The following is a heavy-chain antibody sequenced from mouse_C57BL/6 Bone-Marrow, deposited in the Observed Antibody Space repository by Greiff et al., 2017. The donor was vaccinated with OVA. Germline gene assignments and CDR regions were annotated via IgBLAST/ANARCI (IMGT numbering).Heavy chain of an antibody. CDR1: GYSFTGYF. Sequence: EVKLMESGPELVKPGDSVKISCKASGYSFTGYFMNWVMQSHGKSLEWIGRINPYNGDTFYNQKFKGKATLTVDKSSSTAHMELRSLTSEDSAVYYCARSPFHYYGTSYGYWYFNVWNTGTTVSVSS. D-gene: IGHD1-1*01. CDR3: ARSPFHYYGTSYGYWYFNV. V-gene: IGHV1-20*01. CDR2: INPYNGDT. J-gene: IGHJ1*03.